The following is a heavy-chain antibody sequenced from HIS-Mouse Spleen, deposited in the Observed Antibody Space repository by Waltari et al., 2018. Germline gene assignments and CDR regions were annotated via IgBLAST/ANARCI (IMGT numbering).Heavy chain of an antibody. D-gene: IGHD6-13*01. CDR2: IYYSGST. J-gene: IGHJ2*01. V-gene: IGHV4-39*07. CDR3: AREIPYSSSWYDWYFDL. Sequence: QLQLQESGPGLVKPSETLSLPCPVSGGSISSSSSYRGWIRQPPGKGLEWIGSIYYSGSTYYNPSLKSRVTISVDTSKNQFSLKLSSVTAADTAVYYCAREIPYSSSWYDWYFDLWGRGTLVTVSS. CDR1: GGSISSSSSY.